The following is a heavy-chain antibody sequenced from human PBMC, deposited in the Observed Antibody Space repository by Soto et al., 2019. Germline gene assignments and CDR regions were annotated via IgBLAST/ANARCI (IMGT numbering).Heavy chain of an antibody. CDR3: AKRRGAGGHFDY. D-gene: IGHD2-15*01. Sequence: DVQLLESGGGLVQPAGSLRLSCAASGFTFSSYAMGWVRQGPGKGLEWVAVVSIGGSTHYADSVRGRFTIYRDNSKNTLSLQMNSLTAEDTAVYFCAKRRGAGGHFDYWGQGALVTVSS. V-gene: IGHV3-23*01. J-gene: IGHJ4*02. CDR2: VSIGGST. CDR1: GFTFSSYA.